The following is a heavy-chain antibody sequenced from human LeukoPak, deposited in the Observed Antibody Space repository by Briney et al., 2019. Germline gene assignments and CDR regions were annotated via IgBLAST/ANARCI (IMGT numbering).Heavy chain of an antibody. D-gene: IGHD5-18*01. CDR3: ARNVRDTGAFDY. CDR2: MNPNSDNA. J-gene: IGHJ4*02. V-gene: IGHV1-8*01. Sequence: GASVKVSCKASGGTFSSYATSWVRQAPGQGLEWMGWMNPNSDNAGYAQKFQGRVTMTRNPSISTAYMELSSLRSEDTAVYYCARNVRDTGAFDYWGQGTLVTVSS. CDR1: GGTFSSYA.